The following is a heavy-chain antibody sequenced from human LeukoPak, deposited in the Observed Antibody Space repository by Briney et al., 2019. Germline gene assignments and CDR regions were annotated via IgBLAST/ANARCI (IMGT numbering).Heavy chain of an antibody. CDR2: ISSSSSYI. D-gene: IGHD3-22*01. CDR1: GFTFSTYS. V-gene: IGHV3-21*01. J-gene: IGHJ4*02. CDR3: ARDWHDSSGYPSGFDY. Sequence: GGSLRLSCAASGFTFSTYSMNWVRQAPGKGLEWVSSISSSSSYIYYADSVKGRFTISRDNAKNSLYLQMNSLRAEDTAVYYCARDWHDSSGYPSGFDYWGQGTLVTVSS.